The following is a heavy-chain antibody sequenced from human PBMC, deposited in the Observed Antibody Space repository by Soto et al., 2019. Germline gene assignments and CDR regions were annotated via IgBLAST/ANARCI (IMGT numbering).Heavy chain of an antibody. D-gene: IGHD2-15*01. J-gene: IGHJ4*02. V-gene: IGHV4-30-2*01. Sequence: SETLSLTCAVSGGSISSGGYSWSWIRQPPGKGLEWIGYIYHSGSTYYNPSLKSRVTISVDRSKNQFSLKLSSVTAADTAVYYWARVEVGSCYLDYWGQGTLVTVSS. CDR2: IYHSGST. CDR3: ARVEVGSCYLDY. CDR1: GGSISSGGYS.